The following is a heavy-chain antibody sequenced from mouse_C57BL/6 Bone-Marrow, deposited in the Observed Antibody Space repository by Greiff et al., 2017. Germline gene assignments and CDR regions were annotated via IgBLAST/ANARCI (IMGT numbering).Heavy chain of an antibody. V-gene: IGHV1-80*01. Sequence: QVQLQQSGAELVKPGASVKISCKASGYAFSSYWMNWVKQRPGKGLEWIGQIYPGDGDTNYNGKFKGKATLTADKSSSTAYMQLSSLTSEDSAVYFCARRGPYYYGSLYYARDYGGQGTSVTVSS. CDR1: GYAFSSYW. J-gene: IGHJ4*01. D-gene: IGHD1-1*01. CDR3: ARRGPYYYGSLYYARDY. CDR2: IYPGDGDT.